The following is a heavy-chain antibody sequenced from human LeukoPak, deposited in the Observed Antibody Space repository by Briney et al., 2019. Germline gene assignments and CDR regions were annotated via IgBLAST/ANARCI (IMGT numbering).Heavy chain of an antibody. CDR1: GGSFSGYY. CDR3: ASAARGGRKQFDY. J-gene: IGHJ4*02. CDR2: INHSGST. D-gene: IGHD2-15*01. V-gene: IGHV4-34*01. Sequence: SETLSLTCAVYGGSFSGYYWNWLRQPPGKGLEWIGEINHSGSTNYNPSLKSRVTISVDTSKNQFSLKLSSVTAADTAVYYCASAARGGRKQFDYWGQGTLVTVSS.